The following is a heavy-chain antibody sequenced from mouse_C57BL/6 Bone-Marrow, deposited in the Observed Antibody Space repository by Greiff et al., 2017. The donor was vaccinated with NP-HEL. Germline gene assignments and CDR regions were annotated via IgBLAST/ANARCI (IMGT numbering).Heavy chain of an antibody. V-gene: IGHV5-4*01. CDR3: ARGSSGPYAMDY. CDR2: ISDGGSYT. J-gene: IGHJ4*01. D-gene: IGHD3-2*02. CDR1: GFTFSSYA. Sequence: EVQGVESGGGLVKPGGSLKLSCAASGFTFSSYAMSWVRQTPEKRLEWVATISDGGSYTYYPDNVKGRFTISRDNAKNNLYLQMSHLKSEDTAMYYCARGSSGPYAMDYWGQGTSVTVSS.